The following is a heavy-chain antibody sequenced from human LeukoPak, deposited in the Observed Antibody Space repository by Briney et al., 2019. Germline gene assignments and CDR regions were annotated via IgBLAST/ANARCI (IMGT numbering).Heavy chain of an antibody. CDR1: GGSFSGYY. CDR3: ARRAGYSSNYFDY. V-gene: IGHV4-38-2*01. D-gene: IGHD6-13*01. CDR2: IYHSGST. Sequence: SETLSLTCAVYGGSFSGYYWGWIRQPPGKGLEWIATIYHSGSTYYNPSLKSRVTISVDTSKNQFSLKLTSVAAADTAIYYCARRAGYSSNYFDYWGQGTLVTVSS. J-gene: IGHJ4*02.